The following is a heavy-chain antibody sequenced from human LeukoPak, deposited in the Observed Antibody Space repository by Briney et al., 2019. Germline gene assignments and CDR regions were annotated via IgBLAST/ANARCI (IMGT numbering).Heavy chain of an antibody. D-gene: IGHD1-1*01. CDR3: ARDLEYHWYNWFDP. J-gene: IGHJ5*02. CDR1: GDSVFSNSAA. V-gene: IGHV6-1*01. CDR2: TYYRSKWYN. Sequence: KASQTLSLTCAISGDSVFSNSAAWNWIRQSPSRGLEWLGRTYYRSKWYNDYAVSVKSRITINPDTSKNQFSLQLNSVTPEDTAVYYCARDLEYHWYNWFDPWGQGTLVTVSS.